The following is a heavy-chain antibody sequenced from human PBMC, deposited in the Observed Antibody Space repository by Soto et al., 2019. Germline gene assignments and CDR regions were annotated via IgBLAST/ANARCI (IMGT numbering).Heavy chain of an antibody. J-gene: IGHJ3*02. CDR2: IYPGDSDT. CDR3: AMSDCSGGSCYSGVGAFDI. D-gene: IGHD2-15*01. CDR1: GYSFTNYW. Sequence: GSLKISCKGSGYSFTNYWIGWVRQMPGKGLEWMGIIYPGDSDTRYSPSFQGQVTISADKSISTAYLQWSSLKASDTAMYYCAMSDCSGGSCYSGVGAFDIWGQGTMVTVSS. V-gene: IGHV5-51*01.